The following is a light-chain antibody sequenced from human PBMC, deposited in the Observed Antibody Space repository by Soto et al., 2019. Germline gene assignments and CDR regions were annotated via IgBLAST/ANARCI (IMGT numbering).Light chain of an antibody. CDR3: QQRSNWPPYT. V-gene: IGKV3-11*01. CDR2: DAS. Sequence: EIVLTQSPATLSLSPGERATLSCRASQSVSSYLSWYQQKPGEAPRLLIYDASNRATGIPARFSGSGSGTHFTLTISSLEPEDFAVYYCQQRSNWPPYTFGQGTKLEIK. J-gene: IGKJ2*01. CDR1: QSVSSY.